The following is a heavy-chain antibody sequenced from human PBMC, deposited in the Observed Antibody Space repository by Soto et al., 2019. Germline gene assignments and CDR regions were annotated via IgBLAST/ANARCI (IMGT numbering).Heavy chain of an antibody. J-gene: IGHJ4*02. V-gene: IGHV3-23*01. CDR1: VFTFSSYA. CDR3: AKDHEYYYYDSSGYSV. D-gene: IGHD3-22*01. CDR2: ISGSGGST. Sequence: GSLRLSCASSVFTFSSYAMSWVRQAPGKGLEWVSAISGSGGSTYYADSVKGRFTISRDNSKNTLYLQMNSLRAEDTAVYYCAKDHEYYYYDSSGYSVWGQGTLVTVSS.